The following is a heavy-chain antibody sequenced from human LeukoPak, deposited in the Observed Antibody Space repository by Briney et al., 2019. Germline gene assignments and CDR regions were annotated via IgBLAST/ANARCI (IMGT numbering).Heavy chain of an antibody. V-gene: IGHV4-34*01. J-gene: IGHJ4*02. CDR3: ANRGGLVGY. CDR1: GGSLSGYY. D-gene: IGHD1-26*01. CDR2: INHSGST. Sequence: SETLSLTCAVNGGSLSGYYWSWIRQPPGKGLEWNGEINHSGSTNYNPSLKSRVTMSVDTSKNQFSLELTPVTAADTAVYYCANRGGLVGYWGQGALVTVSS.